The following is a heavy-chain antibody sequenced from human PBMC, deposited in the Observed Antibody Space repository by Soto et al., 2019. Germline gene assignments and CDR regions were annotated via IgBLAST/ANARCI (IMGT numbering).Heavy chain of an antibody. D-gene: IGHD1-26*01. Sequence: GGSLRLSCAASGFTFSNAWMSWVRQAPGKGLEWVGRIKSKTDGGTTDYAAPVKGRFTISRDDSKHTLYLQMNSLKTEDTAVYYCTTGSIVGATTYVVYWGQGTLVTVSS. J-gene: IGHJ4*02. CDR1: GFTFSNAW. CDR2: IKSKTDGGTT. CDR3: TTGSIVGATTYVVY. V-gene: IGHV3-15*01.